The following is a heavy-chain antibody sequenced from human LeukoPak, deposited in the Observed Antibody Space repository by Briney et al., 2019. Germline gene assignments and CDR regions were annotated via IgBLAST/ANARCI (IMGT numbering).Heavy chain of an antibody. CDR3: ARGDGDIDY. CDR1: GSTFSSYA. V-gene: IGHV3-30-3*01. D-gene: IGHD5-24*01. J-gene: IGHJ4*02. Sequence: GGSLRLSCAASGSTFSSYAMHWVRQAPGKGLEWVAVISYDGSNKYYADSVKGRFTISRDNSKNTLYLQMNSLRAEDTAVYYCARGDGDIDYWGQGTLVTVSS. CDR2: ISYDGSNK.